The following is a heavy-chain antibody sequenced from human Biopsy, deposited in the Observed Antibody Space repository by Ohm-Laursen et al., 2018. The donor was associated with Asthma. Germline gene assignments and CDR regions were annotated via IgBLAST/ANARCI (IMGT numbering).Heavy chain of an antibody. Sequence: ASVKVSCKTFGFPFTAYYIHWVRQAPGQGLEWMGWISLNTGDANLAQKFRGWVTMTRDTSISTAYLVLSGLKSHDTAVYYCARAPYSDAIDSWGQGTLVAVSS. CDR1: GFPFTAYY. CDR2: ISLNTGDA. J-gene: IGHJ4*02. CDR3: ARAPYSDAIDS. V-gene: IGHV1-2*04. D-gene: IGHD1-26*01.